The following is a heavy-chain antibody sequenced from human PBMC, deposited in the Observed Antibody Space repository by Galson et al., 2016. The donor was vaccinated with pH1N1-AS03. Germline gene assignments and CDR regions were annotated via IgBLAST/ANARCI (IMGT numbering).Heavy chain of an antibody. J-gene: IGHJ4*02. D-gene: IGHD1-26*01. CDR1: GFSVSSGHY. CDR2: IYHSGSA. V-gene: IGHV4-38-2*02. CDR3: ARGGYYWGSGFFDF. Sequence: ETLSLTCSVSGFSVSSGHYWGWIRQPPGKGLEWIGNIYHSGSAYYNPSLKSRVTMSVDTSTNQFSLKLASLTSADSAVYFCARGGYYWGSGFFDFWGQGTLVSVSS.